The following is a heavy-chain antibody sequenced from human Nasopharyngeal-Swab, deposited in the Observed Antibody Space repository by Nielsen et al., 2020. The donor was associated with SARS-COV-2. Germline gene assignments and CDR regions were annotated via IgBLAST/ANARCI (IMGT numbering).Heavy chain of an antibody. CDR2: IYYSGST. V-gene: IGHV4-39*01. Sequence: SETLSLTCTVSGGSISSSSYYWGWIRQPPGKGLEWIGSIYYSGSTYYNPSLKSRVTISVDTSKNQFSLNLSSVTAADTAVYYCARHENLLRYFDWLLNPGWFDPWGQGTLVTVSS. D-gene: IGHD3-9*01. J-gene: IGHJ5*02. CDR3: ARHENLLRYFDWLLNPGWFDP. CDR1: GGSISSSSYY.